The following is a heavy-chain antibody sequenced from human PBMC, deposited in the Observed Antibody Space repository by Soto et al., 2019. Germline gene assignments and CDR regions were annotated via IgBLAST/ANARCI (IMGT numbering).Heavy chain of an antibody. J-gene: IGHJ4*02. CDR2: VKSKVDGETI. CDR1: GFTFNGAW. CDR3: AADLPVLGAYAFDY. Sequence: EVQLVESGGGLVEPGGSLRLSCAASGFTFNGAWMNWVRQGPGKGLEWVGRVKSKVDGETIDYAAPGKGRFTISRDDPRNTVYLQMNSLSTEETGMYYCAADLPVLGAYAFDYRAQGALVTVPS. V-gene: IGHV3-15*07. D-gene: IGHD3-16*01.